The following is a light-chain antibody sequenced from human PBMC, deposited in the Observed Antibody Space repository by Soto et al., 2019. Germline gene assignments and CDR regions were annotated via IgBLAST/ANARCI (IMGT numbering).Light chain of an antibody. J-gene: IGKJ3*01. V-gene: IGKV4-1*01. CDR2: WAS. CDR1: QSVLNSSSNKNY. CDR3: QQYYSSPFT. Sequence: DIVMTQSPDSLAVSLGERATINCKSRQSVLNSSSNKNYLPWYQQKPGQPPKLLIYWASTRESGVPDRFGGSGSGTDFTLTISSLQAEDVAVYRCQQYYSSPFTFGPGTKVDI.